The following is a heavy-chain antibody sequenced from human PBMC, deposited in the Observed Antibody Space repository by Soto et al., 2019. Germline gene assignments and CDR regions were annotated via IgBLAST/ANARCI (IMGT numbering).Heavy chain of an antibody. Sequence: GGSLRLSCAASGFTFSTYWMDWVRRTPGKGLEWVANINQDGSKKNYVDSVKGRLTISRDNAKNSLYLQMSSLTAEDSALYYCSRSLNSWGQGTQVTVSS. CDR3: SRSLNS. CDR1: GFTFSTYW. CDR2: INQDGSKK. J-gene: IGHJ4*02. V-gene: IGHV3-7*01.